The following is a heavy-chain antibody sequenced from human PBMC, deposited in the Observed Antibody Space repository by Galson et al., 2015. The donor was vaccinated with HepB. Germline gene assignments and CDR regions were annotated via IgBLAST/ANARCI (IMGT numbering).Heavy chain of an antibody. CDR1: GGTFSSYA. CDR2: IIPIFGTA. D-gene: IGHD3-22*01. V-gene: IGHV1-69*13. CDR3: ARGSYYDSSGYYFYGWFDP. Sequence: QSGAEVKEPGTSVKVSCKASGGTFSSYAISWVRQAPGQGLEWMGGIIPIFGTANYAQKFQGRVTITADESTSTAYMELSSLRSEDTAVYYCARGSYYDSSGYYFYGWFDPWGQGTLVTVSS. J-gene: IGHJ5*02.